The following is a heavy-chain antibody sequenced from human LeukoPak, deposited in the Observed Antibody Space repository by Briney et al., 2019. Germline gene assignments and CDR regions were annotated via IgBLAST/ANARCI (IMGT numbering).Heavy chain of an antibody. CDR1: GFTFSSYG. D-gene: IGHD3-3*01. CDR3: ARAHVSIFGVISEYYFDY. V-gene: IGHV3-30*02. CDR2: LRSDGNSK. J-gene: IGHJ4*02. Sequence: GGSLRLSCAASGFTFSSYGMHWVRQAPGKGLEWVAFLRSDGNSKYYVASVKGRFTISRDNAKNSLYLQMNSLRAEDTAVYYCARAHVSIFGVISEYYFDYWGQGTLVTVSS.